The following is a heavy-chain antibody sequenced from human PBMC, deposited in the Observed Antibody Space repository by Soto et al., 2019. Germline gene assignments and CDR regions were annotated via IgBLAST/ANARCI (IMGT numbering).Heavy chain of an antibody. J-gene: IGHJ4*02. V-gene: IGHV5-51*01. CDR1: GYSFTDSW. Sequence: ESLKISCQASGYSFTDSWIGWVRQMPGKGLEWMAIIYPDDSDSRYSPSFQGQVTISADKSINTAYLQWSSLRASDTAMYYCARLFSYSSGWYTGDYWGLGTLVTVSS. CDR3: ARLFSYSSGWYTGDY. D-gene: IGHD6-19*01. CDR2: IYPDDSDS.